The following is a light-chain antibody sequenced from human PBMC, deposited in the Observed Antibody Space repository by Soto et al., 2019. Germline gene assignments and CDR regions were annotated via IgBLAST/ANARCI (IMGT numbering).Light chain of an antibody. CDR2: ESS. CDR3: QQRANGPWT. CDR1: QTISKY. V-gene: IGKV3-11*01. J-gene: IGKJ1*01. Sequence: EIVLTQSPATLSSSPGDGATPSCRASQTISKYLAWYQQKPGQAPRLLIYESSERASGVPSRFSGGGSGSDFTLTISSLEPEDFAFYYCQQRANGPWTFGQGTRVEI.